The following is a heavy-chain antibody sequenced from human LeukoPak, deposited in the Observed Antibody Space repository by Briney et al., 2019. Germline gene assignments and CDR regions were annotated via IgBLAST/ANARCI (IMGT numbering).Heavy chain of an antibody. Sequence: GGSLRLSCAASGFTFTNYAMSWVRQAPGKGLEWVSTITGPASGVSTYYADSVQGRFTISRDNSKNTLYLQMNSLRAGDTAVYYCAKDQHSSGWYSGGGWFDPWGQGTLVTVSS. CDR1: GFTFTNYA. J-gene: IGHJ5*02. D-gene: IGHD6-19*01. CDR2: ITGPASGVST. CDR3: AKDQHSSGWYSGGGWFDP. V-gene: IGHV3-23*01.